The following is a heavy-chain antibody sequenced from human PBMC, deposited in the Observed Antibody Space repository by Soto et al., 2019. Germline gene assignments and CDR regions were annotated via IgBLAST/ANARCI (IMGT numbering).Heavy chain of an antibody. D-gene: IGHD2-2*02. CDR3: AADPRYCSSTSCYTRYYYYYGMDV. Sequence: QMQLVQSGPEVKKPGTSVKVSCKASGFTFTSSAVQWVRQARGQRLEWIGWIVVGSGNTNYAQKFQERVTITRDMSTSTAYMELSSLRSEDTAVYYRAADPRYCSSTSCYTRYYYYYGMDVWGQGTTVTVSS. V-gene: IGHV1-58*01. CDR1: GFTFTSSA. J-gene: IGHJ6*02. CDR2: IVVGSGNT.